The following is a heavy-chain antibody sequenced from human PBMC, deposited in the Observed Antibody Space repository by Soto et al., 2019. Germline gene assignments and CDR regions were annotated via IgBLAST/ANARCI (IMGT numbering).Heavy chain of an antibody. Sequence: PGGSLRLSCAASGFTFSSYSMNWVRQAPGKGLEWVSAISGSGGSTYYADSAKGRFTISRDNSKNTLYLQMNSLRAEDTAVYYCAKSGYSSGWYSYYYGMDVWGQGTTVTVSS. V-gene: IGHV3-23*01. J-gene: IGHJ6*02. D-gene: IGHD6-19*01. CDR1: GFTFSSYS. CDR2: ISGSGGST. CDR3: AKSGYSSGWYSYYYGMDV.